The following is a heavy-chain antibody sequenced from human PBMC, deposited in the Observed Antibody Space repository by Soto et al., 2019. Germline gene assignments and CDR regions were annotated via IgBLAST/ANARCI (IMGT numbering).Heavy chain of an antibody. V-gene: IGHV5-51*01. CDR1: GYNFAGYW. J-gene: IGHJ4*02. D-gene: IGHD3-3*01. Sequence: PGESLNISCKGSGYNFAGYWIAWVRQMPGKGLELMGIIYPSDSDTRYRPSFQGQVTISADKSISSAYLQWSSLRASDTAMYYCARGGVSTRNFDYCGQGTPVTVSS. CDR2: IYPSDSDT. CDR3: ARGGVSTRNFDY.